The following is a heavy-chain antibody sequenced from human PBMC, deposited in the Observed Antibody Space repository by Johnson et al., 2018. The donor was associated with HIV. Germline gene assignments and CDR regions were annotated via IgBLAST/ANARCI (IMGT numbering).Heavy chain of an antibody. CDR1: GFSFSSYA. V-gene: IGHV3-48*04. CDR2: ISSSGSTI. D-gene: IGHD2-15*01. Sequence: MQLVESGGGLVQPGGSLRLSCAASGFSFSSYAMSWVRQAPGKGLEWVSSISSSGSTIYYADSVKGRFTISRDNAKNSLYLQMNSLRAEDTAVYYCAREEGGSRPFDIWGQGTMVTVSS. J-gene: IGHJ3*02. CDR3: AREEGGSRPFDI.